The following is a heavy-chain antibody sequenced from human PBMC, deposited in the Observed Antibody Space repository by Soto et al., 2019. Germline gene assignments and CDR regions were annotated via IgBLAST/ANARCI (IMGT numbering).Heavy chain of an antibody. CDR1: GYSFTSYW. CDR3: ASTLSYYYDSSEAFDI. CDR2: IYPGDSDT. Sequence: RGESLKISCKGSGYSFTSYWIGWVRQMPGKGLEWMGIIYPGDSDTRYSPSFQGQVTISADKSISTAYLQWSSLKASDTAMYYCASTLSYYYDSSEAFDIWGQGTMVTVSS. D-gene: IGHD3-22*01. V-gene: IGHV5-51*01. J-gene: IGHJ3*02.